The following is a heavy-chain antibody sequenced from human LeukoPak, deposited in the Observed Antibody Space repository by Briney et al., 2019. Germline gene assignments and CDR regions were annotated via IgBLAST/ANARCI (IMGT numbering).Heavy chain of an antibody. V-gene: IGHV4-59*12. D-gene: IGHD2-15*01. CDR2: IHYSGST. Sequence: PSETLSLTCTVSGGSISSYYWSWIRQPPGKGLEWIGYIHYSGSTNYNPSLKSRVTISVDTSKNQFSLKLSSVTAADTAVYYCARVPDIVVVVAATPSDAFDIWGQGTMVTVSS. CDR1: GGSISSYY. J-gene: IGHJ3*02. CDR3: ARVPDIVVVVAATPSDAFDI.